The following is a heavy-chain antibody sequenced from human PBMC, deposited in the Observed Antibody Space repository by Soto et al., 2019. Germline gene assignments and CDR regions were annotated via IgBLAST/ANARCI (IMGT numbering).Heavy chain of an antibody. CDR2: VYQSGTT. D-gene: IGHD2-2*01. Sequence: QLQLQESGPGLVRSSETLSLTCSVSGASISTSSDFWGWSRQAPGKGLEWIGNVYQSGTTRLNPSLKSRVSIFVDMSKNQFSLELNSATAADRALYYCARQPESTSYFDYWGQGILVTVSS. CDR1: GASISTSSDF. V-gene: IGHV4-39*01. CDR3: ARQPESTSYFDY. J-gene: IGHJ4*02.